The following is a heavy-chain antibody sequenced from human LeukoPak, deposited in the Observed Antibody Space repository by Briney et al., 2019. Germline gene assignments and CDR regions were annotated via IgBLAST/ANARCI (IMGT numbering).Heavy chain of an antibody. CDR1: GFTFSNFW. Sequence: PGGSLRLSCTASGFTFSNFWMGWVRQAPGKGLEWVANIKQDGSEKYYVDSVKGRFTISRDNAKNSLYLQMNSLRAEDTAVYYCARESYDFWSGYYWRYFDYWGQGTLVTVSS. J-gene: IGHJ4*02. CDR3: ARESYDFWSGYYWRYFDY. V-gene: IGHV3-7*01. D-gene: IGHD3-3*01. CDR2: IKQDGSEK.